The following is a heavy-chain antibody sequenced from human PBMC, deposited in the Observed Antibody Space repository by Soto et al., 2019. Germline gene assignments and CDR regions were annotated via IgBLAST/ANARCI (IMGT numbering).Heavy chain of an antibody. D-gene: IGHD4-17*01. V-gene: IGHV4-39*01. CDR2: IYYSGST. CDR1: GGSISSSSYY. Sequence: LSLPFTVSGGSISSSSYYWGWIRQPPGKGLEWIGSIYYSGSTYYNPSLKSRVTISVDTSKNQFSLKLSSVTAADTAVYYCARHFFDYGDYGNWFDPWGQGTLVTVSS. CDR3: ARHFFDYGDYGNWFDP. J-gene: IGHJ5*02.